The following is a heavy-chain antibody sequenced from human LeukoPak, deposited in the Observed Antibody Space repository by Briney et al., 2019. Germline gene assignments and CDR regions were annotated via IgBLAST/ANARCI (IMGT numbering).Heavy chain of an antibody. V-gene: IGHV4-30-2*01. CDR2: IYHSGST. J-gene: IGHJ6*03. CDR1: GGSISSGGYY. CDR3: ARVSSHYFYYYYMDV. Sequence: PSETLSLTCTVSGGSISSGGYYWSWIRQPPGKGLGWIVHIYHSGSTYYNPSLKSRVTISVDRSKNQFSLKLSSVTAADTAVYYCARVSSHYFYYYYMDVWGKRTTVTLSS.